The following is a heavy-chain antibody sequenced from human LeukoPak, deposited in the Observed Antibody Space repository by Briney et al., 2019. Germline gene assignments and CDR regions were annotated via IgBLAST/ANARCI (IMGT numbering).Heavy chain of an antibody. J-gene: IGHJ4*02. D-gene: IGHD6-13*01. Sequence: PGGSLRLSCAASGFTFSSYSMNWVHQAPGKGLEWVSSISSSSSYIYYADSVKGRFTISRDNAKNSLYLQMNSLRAEDTAVYYCARQGIAAAGTGPVFDYWGQGTLVTVSS. CDR1: GFTFSSYS. CDR2: ISSSSSYI. V-gene: IGHV3-21*01. CDR3: ARQGIAAAGTGPVFDY.